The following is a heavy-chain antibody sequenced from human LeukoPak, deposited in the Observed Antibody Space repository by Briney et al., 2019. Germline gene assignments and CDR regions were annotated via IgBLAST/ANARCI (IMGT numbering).Heavy chain of an antibody. CDR1: SDSISSYY. Sequence: PSETLSLTCSVSSDSISSYYWSWIRQPPGKGLEWIAYIHYTGYTEYNPSLKSRVTISGDTSKRQFSLKVSSVTAADTAVYYCARGVGRGDRYFDYWGQGTLVTVPS. J-gene: IGHJ4*02. V-gene: IGHV4-59*01. D-gene: IGHD1-26*01. CDR2: IHYTGYT. CDR3: ARGVGRGDRYFDY.